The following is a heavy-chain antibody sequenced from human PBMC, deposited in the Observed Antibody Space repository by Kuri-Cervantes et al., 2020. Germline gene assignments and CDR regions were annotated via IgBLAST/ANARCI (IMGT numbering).Heavy chain of an antibody. CDR3: AKSGSVIPAAPIDY. CDR2: ISWNSGSI. J-gene: IGHJ4*02. Sequence: SLKISCAASGFTLDDYAMHWVRQAPGKGLEWVSGISWNSGSIGYADSVKGRFTISRDNAKNSMYLQMSSLRAEDTAVYYCAKSGSVIPAAPIDYWGQGTLVTVSS. D-gene: IGHD2-2*01. V-gene: IGHV3-9*01. CDR1: GFTLDDYA.